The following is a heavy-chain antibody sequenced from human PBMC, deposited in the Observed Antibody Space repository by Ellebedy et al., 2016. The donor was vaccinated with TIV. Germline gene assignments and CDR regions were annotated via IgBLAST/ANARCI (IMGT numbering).Heavy chain of an antibody. CDR2: IYHTVNT. CDR3: ATATGGWMAPHAFDI. D-gene: IGHD2-8*02. J-gene: IGHJ3*02. Sequence: LRLSCAVSRGSISSGGYSWSWLRQPPGKGLEWIGDIYHTVNTYYNSSLKSRVTMSVDTSRNQFSLKLNSVTAADTAMYFCATATGGWMAPHAFDIWGQGTLVTVSS. V-gene: IGHV4-30-2*01. CDR1: RGSISSGGYS.